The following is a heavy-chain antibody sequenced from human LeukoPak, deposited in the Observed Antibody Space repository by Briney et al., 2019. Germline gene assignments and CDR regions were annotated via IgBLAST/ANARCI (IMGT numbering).Heavy chain of an antibody. V-gene: IGHV5-51*01. Sequence: GESLKISCKGSGYSFTSYWIGWVRQMPGKGLEWMGIIYPGDSDTRYSPSFQGQVTISADKSISTAYLQWSSLKASDTAMYYCARQLYGSGSYYSYDAFDIWAKGQWSPSLQ. D-gene: IGHD3-10*01. CDR2: IYPGDSDT. J-gene: IGHJ3*02. CDR3: ARQLYGSGSYYSYDAFDI. CDR1: GYSFTSYW.